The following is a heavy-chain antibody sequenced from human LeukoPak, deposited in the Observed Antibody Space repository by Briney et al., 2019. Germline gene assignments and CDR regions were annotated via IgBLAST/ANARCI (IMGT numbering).Heavy chain of an antibody. D-gene: IGHD1-26*01. Sequence: ASVKVSCKVSGYTLTELSMHWVRQAPGKGLEWMGGFDPKDGETIYAQKFQGRVTMNDDASTDTAYMELSSLRSEDTAVYYCAIGIVVAISHIDYWGQRTLVTVSS. CDR2: FDPKDGET. CDR3: AIGIVVAISHIDY. J-gene: IGHJ4*02. CDR1: GYTLTELS. V-gene: IGHV1-24*01.